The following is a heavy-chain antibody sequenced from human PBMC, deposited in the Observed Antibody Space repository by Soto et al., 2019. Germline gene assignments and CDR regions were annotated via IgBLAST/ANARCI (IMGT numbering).Heavy chain of an antibody. D-gene: IGHD2-15*01. V-gene: IGHV4-31*11. CDR2: IYYSGST. CDR3: ARGYCSGGNRCSNTLPGPYVAFDI. Sequence: SETLSLTCAVSGGSISSGGYYWSWIRQHPGKGLEWIGYIYYSGSTYYNPSLKSRVTISVDTSKNQFSLKLSSVTAADTAVYYCARGYCSGGNRCSNTLPGPYVAFDIWGQGTMVTVSS. CDR1: GGSISSGGYY. J-gene: IGHJ3*02.